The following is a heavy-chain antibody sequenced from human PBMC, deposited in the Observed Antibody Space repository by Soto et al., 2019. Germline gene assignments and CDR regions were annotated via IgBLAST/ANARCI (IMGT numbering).Heavy chain of an antibody. CDR3: ARDRDYGGNSVWFDP. Sequence: QVQLVQSGAEVKKPGASVKVSCKASGYTFTSYYMHWVRQAPGQGLEWMGIINPSGGSTSYAQKFQGRGTMTRDTYTSTVYMELSSLRSEDTAVYYCARDRDYGGNSVWFDPWGQGTLVTVSS. D-gene: IGHD4-17*01. CDR1: GYTFTSYY. V-gene: IGHV1-46*01. CDR2: INPSGGST. J-gene: IGHJ5*02.